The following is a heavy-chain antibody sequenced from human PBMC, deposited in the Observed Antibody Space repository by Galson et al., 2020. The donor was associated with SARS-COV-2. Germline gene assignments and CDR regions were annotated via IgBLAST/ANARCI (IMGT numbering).Heavy chain of an antibody. CDR3: ARDGDYFDY. CDR2: IYYSGST. J-gene: IGHJ4*02. Sequence: SETLSLTCTVSGGSISSYYWSWIRQPPGKGLEWIGYIYYSGSTNYNPSLKSRVTISVDTSKNQFSLKLSSVTAADTAVYYCARDGDYFDYWGQGTLVTVSS. CDR1: GGSISSYY. V-gene: IGHV4-59*01. D-gene: IGHD3-16*01.